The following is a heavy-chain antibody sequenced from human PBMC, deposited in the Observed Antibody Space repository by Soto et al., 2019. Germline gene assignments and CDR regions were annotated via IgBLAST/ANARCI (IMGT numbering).Heavy chain of an antibody. CDR3: AREFPSTYWFDP. V-gene: IGHV1-46*01. D-gene: IGHD3-16*01. CDR2: INPRADST. J-gene: IGHJ5*02. Sequence: ASVKVSCKTSGYPFINFYVHWVRQAPGQGLEWLGNINPRADSTVYAPKFEDRVSMTRDTSTSTVYMELSSLTSDDTAMYYCAREFPSTYWFDPWGHGTLVT. CDR1: GYPFINFY.